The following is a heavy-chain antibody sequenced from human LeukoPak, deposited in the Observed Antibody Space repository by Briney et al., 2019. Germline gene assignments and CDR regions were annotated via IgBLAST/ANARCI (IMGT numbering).Heavy chain of an antibody. CDR2: INNNGSVN. CDR3: ARGGGLDV. Sequence: GGSLRLSCAASGFTFSSYWMNWARQAPGKGLEWVASINNNGSVNDYVVSLKGRYTISRNNAKNSLYLQMSNLRAEDTAVYFCARGGGLDVWGQGATVTVSS. J-gene: IGHJ6*02. CDR1: GFTFSSYW. V-gene: IGHV3-7*03. D-gene: IGHD3-16*01.